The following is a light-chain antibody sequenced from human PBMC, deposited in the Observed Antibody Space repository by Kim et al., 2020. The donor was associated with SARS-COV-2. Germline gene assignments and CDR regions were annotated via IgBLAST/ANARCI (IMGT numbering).Light chain of an antibody. CDR2: AAS. CDR3: QQYYSYPMYT. V-gene: IGKV1-8*01. Sequence: STGDRVTITCRASQGISSYLAWYQQKPGNAPKLLIYAASTLQSVVPSRFSGSGSGTDFTLTISCLQSEDFATYYCQQYYSYPMYTFGQGTKLEI. J-gene: IGKJ2*01. CDR1: QGISSY.